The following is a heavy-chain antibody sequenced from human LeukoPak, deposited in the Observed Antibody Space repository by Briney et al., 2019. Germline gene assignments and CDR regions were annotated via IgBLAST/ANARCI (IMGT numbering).Heavy chain of an antibody. D-gene: IGHD4/OR15-4a*01. V-gene: IGHV4-59*08. CDR2: IYYSGST. Sequence: PSETLSLTCTVSGGSISTYYWSWIRQPPGKGLEWIGYIYYSGSTNYNPSLKSRLTISVDASKNQFALKLSTVTAADTAAYYCASLSMVTQGYFDSWGQGTVVTVSS. CDR1: GGSISTYY. CDR3: ASLSMVTQGYFDS. J-gene: IGHJ4*02.